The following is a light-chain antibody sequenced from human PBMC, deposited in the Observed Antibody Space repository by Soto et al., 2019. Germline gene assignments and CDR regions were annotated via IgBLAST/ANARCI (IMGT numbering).Light chain of an antibody. CDR2: AAY. J-gene: IGKJ4*01. CDR1: QSISSY. V-gene: IGKV1-39*01. Sequence: DIQMTQSPSSLSASVGDRVTITCRASQSISSYLNWYQQKPGKAPKLLIYAAYSLQSGVPSRSSGSGSGTDFTLTISSLQPEDFATYYCQQSYSTPLTFGGGTKVEIK. CDR3: QQSYSTPLT.